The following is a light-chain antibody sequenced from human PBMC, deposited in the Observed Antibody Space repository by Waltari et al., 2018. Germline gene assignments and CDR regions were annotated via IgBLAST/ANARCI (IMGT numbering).Light chain of an antibody. CDR3: QQYNHYSWT. Sequence: DIQMTQSPSTLSASVGDRVTITCRASQSVRTFLALYQQKPGKAPKLLIYRASTLESGVPSRFAGSGSETEFTLTISGLQPDDFATYYCQQYNHYSWTFGQGTEVDIK. CDR1: QSVRTF. J-gene: IGKJ1*01. V-gene: IGKV1-5*03. CDR2: RAS.